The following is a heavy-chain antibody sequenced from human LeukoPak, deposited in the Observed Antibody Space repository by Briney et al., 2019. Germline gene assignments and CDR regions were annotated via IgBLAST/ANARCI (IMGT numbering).Heavy chain of an antibody. CDR1: GGSFSGYY. J-gene: IGHJ4*02. CDR3: ARLRAVTRSSSWLQVRRRFDY. V-gene: IGHV4-34*01. CDR2: INHSGST. Sequence: SETLSLTCAVYGGSFSGYYWSWIRQPPGKGLEWIGEINHSGSTNYHPSLKSRVTISVDTSKNQFSLKLSSVTAADTAVYYCARLRAVTRSSSWLQVRRRFDYWGQGTLVTVSS. D-gene: IGHD6-13*01.